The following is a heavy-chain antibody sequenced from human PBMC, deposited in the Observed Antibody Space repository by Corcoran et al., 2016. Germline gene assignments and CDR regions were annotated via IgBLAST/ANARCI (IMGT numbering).Heavy chain of an antibody. CDR1: GFTFSSYS. Sequence: EVQLVESGGGLVQPGGSLRLSCAASGFTFSSYSMNWVRQAPGKGLEWVSYISSSSSTIYYADSVKGRFTISRDNAKNSLYLQMNSLRDEDTAVYYCARDQDFVGYYDFWSGYYTGGYSYYGMDVWGQGTTVTVSS. D-gene: IGHD3-3*01. J-gene: IGHJ6*02. CDR3: ARDQDFVGYYDFWSGYYTGGYSYYGMDV. CDR2: ISSSSSTI. V-gene: IGHV3-48*02.